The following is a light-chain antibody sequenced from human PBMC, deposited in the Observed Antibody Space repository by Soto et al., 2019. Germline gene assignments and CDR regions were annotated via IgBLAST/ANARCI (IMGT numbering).Light chain of an antibody. CDR3: QKTYTAPYT. CDR2: AAS. Sequence: DTQMTKSPSSLSASVGDRVTITCRASHTISRYLSWYQQQPGKAPKLLVYAASSLEGGVASRFSGSGAGTDFTLTISGLQPEDFATYYCQKTYTAPYTFGQGPRW. J-gene: IGKJ2*01. CDR1: HTISRY. V-gene: IGKV1-39*01.